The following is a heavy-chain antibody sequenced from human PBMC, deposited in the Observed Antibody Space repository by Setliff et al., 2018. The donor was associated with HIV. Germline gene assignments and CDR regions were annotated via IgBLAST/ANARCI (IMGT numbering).Heavy chain of an antibody. J-gene: IGHJ4*02. CDR1: GYTFSAYY. CDR3: ATFYKLTGTTSFDF. V-gene: IGHV1-24*01. CDR2: VDPEHGEP. D-gene: IGHD1-7*01. Sequence: ASVKVSCKASGYTFSAYYIHWVRQAPGKGLEWMGRVDPEHGEPIYAQKFQDRVTMTDDTSTDTTYMELSSLRSEDTAIYYCATFYKLTGTTSFDFWGQGSLVTVSS.